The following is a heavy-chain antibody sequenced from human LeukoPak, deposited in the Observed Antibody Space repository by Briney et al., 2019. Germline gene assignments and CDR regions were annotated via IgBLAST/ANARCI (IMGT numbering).Heavy chain of an antibody. Sequence: ASVKVSCKASGGTFSSYAISWVRQAPGQGLEWMGWINTNTGNPTYAQGFTGRFVFSLDTSVSTAYLQISSLKAEDTAVYYCAREPRDFYYGMDVWGQGTTVTVSS. CDR1: GGTFSSYA. V-gene: IGHV7-4-1*02. D-gene: IGHD3-3*01. CDR3: AREPRDFYYGMDV. CDR2: INTNTGNP. J-gene: IGHJ6*02.